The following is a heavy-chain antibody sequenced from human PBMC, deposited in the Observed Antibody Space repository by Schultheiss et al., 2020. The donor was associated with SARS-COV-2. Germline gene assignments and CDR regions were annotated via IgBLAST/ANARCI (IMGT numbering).Heavy chain of an antibody. V-gene: IGHV1-46*03. CDR1: GYTFTSYA. D-gene: IGHD2-2*02. CDR3: ARQYCSSTSCYTSGMDV. Sequence: ASVKVSCKASGYTFTSYAMNWVRQAPGQGLEWMGGIVPLVGTPFFAQKFQGRVTMTRDTSTSTVYMELSSLRSEDTAVYYCARQYCSSTSCYTSGMDVWGQGTTVTVSS. CDR2: IVPLVGTP. J-gene: IGHJ6*02.